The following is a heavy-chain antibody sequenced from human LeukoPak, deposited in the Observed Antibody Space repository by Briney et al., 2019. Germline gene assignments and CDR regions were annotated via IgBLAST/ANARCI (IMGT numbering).Heavy chain of an antibody. J-gene: IGHJ4*02. CDR2: FSGSGGST. CDR1: GFTFSSYA. Sequence: GGSLRLSCAASGFTFSSYAMSWVRQAPGKGLEWVSAFSGSGGSTYYADSVKGRFTISRDNSKNTLYLQMNSLRAEDTAVYYCAKDLYYYDSSGYYYWPFDYWGQGALVTVSS. CDR3: AKDLYYYDSSGYYYWPFDY. V-gene: IGHV3-23*01. D-gene: IGHD3-22*01.